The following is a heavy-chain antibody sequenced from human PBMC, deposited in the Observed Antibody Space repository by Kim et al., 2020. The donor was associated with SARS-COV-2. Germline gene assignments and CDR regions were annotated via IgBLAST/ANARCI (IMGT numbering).Heavy chain of an antibody. Sequence: GGSLRLSCAASGFTFSSYWMSWVRQAPGKGLEWVANIKQDGSEKYYVDSVKGRFTISRDNAKNSLYLQMNSLRAEDTAVYYCAREIYCGGDCPRADFDYWGQGTLVTVSS. CDR2: IKQDGSEK. CDR3: AREIYCGGDCPRADFDY. CDR1: GFTFSSYW. J-gene: IGHJ4*02. D-gene: IGHD2-21*02. V-gene: IGHV3-7*01.